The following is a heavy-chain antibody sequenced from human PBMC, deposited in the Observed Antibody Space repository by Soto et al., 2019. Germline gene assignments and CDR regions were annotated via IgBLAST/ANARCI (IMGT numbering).Heavy chain of an antibody. D-gene: IGHD6-19*01. Sequence: QVHLVQSGAEVKKPGASVKVSCRASGYTFTSYVISWVRQAPGQGPEWMGWISAYNGNTNFAQRLQGGVTMTTDTSTSTAYMELRSLRSDDTAVYYCARVVATVAGPYGMDVWGQGTTVTVSS. J-gene: IGHJ6*02. CDR3: ARVVATVAGPYGMDV. CDR1: GYTFTSYV. CDR2: ISAYNGNT. V-gene: IGHV1-18*01.